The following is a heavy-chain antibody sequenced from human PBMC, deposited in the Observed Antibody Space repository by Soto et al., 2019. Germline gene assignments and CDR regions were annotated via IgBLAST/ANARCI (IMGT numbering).Heavy chain of an antibody. V-gene: IGHV4-59*08. CDR3: ARRWDWGSLGL. CDR2: IYYSGSI. D-gene: IGHD3-16*01. CDR1: GGSISRDY. Sequence: QVQLHASGPGLVKPAETLSLTCTVSGGSISRDYWSWIRQPPGKGLEWIGYIYYSGSINYNPSLESRVAISVDTSKYQFSLKLTSVPAADTAVYYCARRWDWGSLGLWGAGTLVTVSS. J-gene: IGHJ4*02.